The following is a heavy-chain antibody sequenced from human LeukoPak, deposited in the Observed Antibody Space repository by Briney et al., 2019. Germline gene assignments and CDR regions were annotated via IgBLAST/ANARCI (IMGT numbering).Heavy chain of an antibody. D-gene: IGHD2-15*01. CDR2: IYYSGST. J-gene: IGHJ4*02. V-gene: IGHV4-39*01. Sequence: PSETLSLTCTVSGGSISSSSYYWGWIRHPPGKGLEWIGSIYYSGSTYYNPSLKSRVTISVDTSKNQFSLKLSSVTAADTAVYYCARQPDIVVVVAAFSFDYWGQGTLVTVSS. CDR1: GGSISSSSYY. CDR3: ARQPDIVVVVAAFSFDY.